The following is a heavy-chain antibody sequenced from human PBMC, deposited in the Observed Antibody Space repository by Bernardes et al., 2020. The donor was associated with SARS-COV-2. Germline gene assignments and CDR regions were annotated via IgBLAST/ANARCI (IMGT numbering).Heavy chain of an antibody. J-gene: IGHJ4*02. CDR2: ISAIRNT. V-gene: IGHV3-23*01. CDR1: GLAFTNTD. Sequence: GGSLRLSCVTSGLAFTNTDMAWVRQAPGRGLEWVSTISAIRNTHYADPVMGRFTISSDDVNNALYLQMNNLRVEDTATYYCTTELQYDNLYWGQGALVTVSS. CDR3: TTELQYDNLY. D-gene: IGHD3-22*01.